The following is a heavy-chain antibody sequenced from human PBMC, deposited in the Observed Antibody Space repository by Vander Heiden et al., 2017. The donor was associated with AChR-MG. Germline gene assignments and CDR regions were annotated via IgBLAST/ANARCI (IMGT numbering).Heavy chain of an antibody. D-gene: IGHD2-21*02. CDR1: GFTFSSYE. V-gene: IGHV3-48*03. CDR2: ISSSGSTI. CDR3: ARVPGDDDAFDI. Sequence: EVQLVESGGGLVQPGGSLRLSCAASGFTFSSYEMNWVRQAPGKGLEWVSYISSSGSTIYYADSVKGRFTISRDNAKNSLYLQMNSLRAEDTAVYYCARVPGDDDAFDIWGQGTMVTVSS. J-gene: IGHJ3*02.